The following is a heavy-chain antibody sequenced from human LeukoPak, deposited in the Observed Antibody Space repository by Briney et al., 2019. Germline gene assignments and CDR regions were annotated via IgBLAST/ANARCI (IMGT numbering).Heavy chain of an antibody. CDR1: GYSFTSYW. CDR2: IYPGDSDT. D-gene: IGHD5-24*01. J-gene: IGHJ3*02. Sequence: GESLKSSCKGSGYSFTSYWIGWVRQMPGKGLEWMGIIYPGDSDTRYSPSFQGQVTISADKSISTAYLQWSSLKASDTAMYYCARQLVEMATNDAFDIWGQGTMVTVSS. V-gene: IGHV5-51*01. CDR3: ARQLVEMATNDAFDI.